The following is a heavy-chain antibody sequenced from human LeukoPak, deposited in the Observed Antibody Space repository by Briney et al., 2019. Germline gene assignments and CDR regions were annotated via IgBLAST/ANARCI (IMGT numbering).Heavy chain of an antibody. J-gene: IGHJ5*02. Sequence: ASETLSLTCTVSGGSISSGDYYWSWIRQPPGKGLEWIGYIYYSGSTYYNPSLKSRVTISVDTSKNQFSLKLSSVTAADTAVYYCARNNIAAAGGWFDPWGQGTLVTVSS. CDR1: GGSISSGDYY. CDR3: ARNNIAAAGGWFDP. CDR2: IYYSGST. V-gene: IGHV4-30-4*08. D-gene: IGHD6-13*01.